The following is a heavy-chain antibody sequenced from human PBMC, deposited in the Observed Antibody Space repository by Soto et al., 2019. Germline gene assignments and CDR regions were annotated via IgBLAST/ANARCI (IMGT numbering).Heavy chain of an antibody. D-gene: IGHD4-17*01. CDR1: GFTLSSYW. Sequence: PGGSLRLSCAASGFTLSSYWMSWVRQAPGKGLEWVANIKQDGSEKYYVDSVKGRFTISRDNAKNSLYLQMNSLRAEDTAVYYCARWGIYGDYGDDYYYYYGMDVWGQGTTVTVSS. V-gene: IGHV3-7*01. CDR3: ARWGIYGDYGDDYYYYYGMDV. J-gene: IGHJ6*02. CDR2: IKQDGSEK.